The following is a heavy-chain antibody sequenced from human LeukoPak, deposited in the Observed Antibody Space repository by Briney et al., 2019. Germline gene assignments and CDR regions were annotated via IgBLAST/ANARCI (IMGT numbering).Heavy chain of an antibody. D-gene: IGHD3-10*01. V-gene: IGHV1-18*01. CDR1: GYTFTSYG. CDR3: ARDKPYYYGSGSYFW. J-gene: IGHJ4*02. CDR2: ISAYNGNT. Sequence: GASVKVSYKASGYTFTSYGISWVRQAPGQGLEWMGWISAYNGNTNYAQKLQGRVTMTTDTSTSTAYMELRSLRSDDTAVYYCARDKPYYYGSGSYFWWGQGTLVTVSS.